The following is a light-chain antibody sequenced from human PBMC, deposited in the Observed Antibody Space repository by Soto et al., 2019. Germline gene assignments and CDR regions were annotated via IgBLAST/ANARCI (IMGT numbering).Light chain of an antibody. Sequence: EIVMTQSPVTLSVSPGERATLSCRASQSVVTNVAWYQQKHGQTPRLLIYSASKRAAGIPDRFSGSGSGTEFTLTISSLQSEDFAVYYCQQYGHWPALTFGGGTKVEI. CDR1: QSVVTN. CDR2: SAS. J-gene: IGKJ4*01. CDR3: QQYGHWPALT. V-gene: IGKV3-15*01.